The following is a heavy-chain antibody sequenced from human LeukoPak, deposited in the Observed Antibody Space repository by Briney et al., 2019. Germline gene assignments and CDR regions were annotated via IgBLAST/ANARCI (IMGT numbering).Heavy chain of an antibody. V-gene: IGHV3-30*02. Sequence: GGSLRLSCAASGFTFSTSGTHWVRQAPGKGLEWVAFIRYDGSNRYYADSVKGRFTISRDNSKNTLYLQMNSLRAEDTAVYYCAKDTAMDSYYYYMDVWGKGTTVTVSS. J-gene: IGHJ6*03. CDR1: GFTFSTSG. D-gene: IGHD5-18*01. CDR3: AKDTAMDSYYYYMDV. CDR2: IRYDGSNR.